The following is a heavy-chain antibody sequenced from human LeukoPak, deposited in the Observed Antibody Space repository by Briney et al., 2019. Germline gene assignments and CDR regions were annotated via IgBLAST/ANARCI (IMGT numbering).Heavy chain of an antibody. V-gene: IGHV7-4-1*02. CDR2: INTNTGNP. CDR3: AREDYYDSSGYYDNWFDP. J-gene: IGHJ5*02. Sequence: ASVKVSCKASGGTFSSYAMNWVRQAPGQGLEWMGWINTNTGNPTYAQGFTGRFVFSLDTSVSTAYLQISSLKAEDTAVYYCAREDYYDSSGYYDNWFDPWGQGTLVTVSS. D-gene: IGHD3-22*01. CDR1: GGTFSSYA.